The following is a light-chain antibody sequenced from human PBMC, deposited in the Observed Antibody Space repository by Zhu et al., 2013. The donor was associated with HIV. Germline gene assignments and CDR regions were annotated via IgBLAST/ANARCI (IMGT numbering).Light chain of an antibody. CDR2: GAS. V-gene: IGKV3-20*01. CDR1: QSVSSNY. J-gene: IGKJ2*03. CDR3: QQYNNWPPS. Sequence: EILLTQSPGTLSLSPGERATLSCRASQSVSSNYLAWYQVKPGQAPRLLIYGASSRATGIPDRFSGGGSGTDFTLTISRLEPEDFAVYYCQQYNNWPPSFGQGTKLEIK.